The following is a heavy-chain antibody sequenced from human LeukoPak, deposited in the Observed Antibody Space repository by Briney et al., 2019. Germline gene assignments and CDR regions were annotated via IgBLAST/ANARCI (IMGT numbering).Heavy chain of an antibody. J-gene: IGHJ4*02. CDR2: INPNSGGT. CDR3: ARESDASGYYYVDY. Sequence: ASVKVSCKASGYTFTGYYMHWVRQAPGQGLEWMGWINPNSGGTNYTQKFQGRVTMTRDTSISTAYMELSRLRSDDTAVYYCARESDASGYYYVDYWGQGTLVTVSS. V-gene: IGHV1-2*02. D-gene: IGHD3-3*01. CDR1: GYTFTGYY.